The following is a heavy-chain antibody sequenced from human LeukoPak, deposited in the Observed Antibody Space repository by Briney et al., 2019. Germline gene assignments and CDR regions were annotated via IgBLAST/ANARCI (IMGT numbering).Heavy chain of an antibody. V-gene: IGHV3-48*01. CDR3: ARVPSQLPFDY. Sequence: PGGSLRLPCAASGFTFSSYSMNWVRQAPGEGLEWVSYISSSSSTIYYADSVKGRFTISRDNAKNSLYLQMNSLRAEDTAVYYCARVPSQLPFDYWGQGTLVTVSS. CDR2: ISSSSSTI. D-gene: IGHD2-2*01. CDR1: GFTFSSYS. J-gene: IGHJ4*02.